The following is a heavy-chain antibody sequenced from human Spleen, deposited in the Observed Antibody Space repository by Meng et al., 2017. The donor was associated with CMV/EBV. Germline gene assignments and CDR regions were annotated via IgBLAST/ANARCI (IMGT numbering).Heavy chain of an antibody. V-gene: IGHV1-69*10. CDR1: GDTFNKYA. CDR2: IIPTLDLA. Sequence: SVKVSCKASGDTFNKYAISWVRQAPGQGLEWMGGIIPTLDLANYAQKFQDRVTITADKSTRTAHMELNSLRSEDTAVYYCTRPSVEYTTSIYAFAIWGQGTVVTVSS. J-gene: IGHJ3*02. D-gene: IGHD6-6*01. CDR3: TRPSVEYTTSIYAFAI.